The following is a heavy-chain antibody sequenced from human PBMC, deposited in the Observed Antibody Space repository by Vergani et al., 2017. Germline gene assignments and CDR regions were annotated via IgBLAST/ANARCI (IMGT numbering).Heavy chain of an antibody. D-gene: IGHD3-3*01. CDR1: GYTFTSYD. CDR2: MNPNSGNT. V-gene: IGHV1-8*01. CDR3: ARVSYDFWSGYYSGTSWFDP. J-gene: IGHJ5*02. Sequence: QVQLVQSGAEVKKPGASVKVSCKASGYTFTSYDINWVRQATGQGLEWMGWMNPNSGNTGYAQKFQGRVTMTRNTSISTAYMELSSLRSEDTAVYYCARVSYDFWSGYYSGTSWFDPWGQGTLVTVSS.